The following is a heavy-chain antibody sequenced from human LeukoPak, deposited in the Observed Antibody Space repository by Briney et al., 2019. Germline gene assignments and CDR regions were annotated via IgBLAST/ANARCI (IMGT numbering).Heavy chain of an antibody. V-gene: IGHV3-33*01. D-gene: IGHD3-10*01. Sequence: GGSLRLSCAASGFTFSSYGMHWVRQAPGKGLEWVAVIWYDGSNKYYADSVKGRFTISRDNSKNTLYLQMNSLRAEDTAVYYCATEVRGEGAFDIWGQGTMVTVSS. CDR1: GFTFSSYG. CDR3: ATEVRGEGAFDI. CDR2: IWYDGSNK. J-gene: IGHJ3*02.